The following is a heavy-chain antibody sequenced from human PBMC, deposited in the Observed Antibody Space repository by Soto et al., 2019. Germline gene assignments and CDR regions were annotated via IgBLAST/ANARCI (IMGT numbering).Heavy chain of an antibody. D-gene: IGHD6-13*01. Sequence: GGSLRLSCEASGFTFSDSAMSWVRQAPGKGLEWVSAISGSGGTTDHADSVKGRFIISRDNSKNTLYLQMNSLRAEDTAVYYCGKYASTSWSHFDYWGQGTLVTVSS. CDR3: GKYASTSWSHFDY. V-gene: IGHV3-23*01. CDR2: ISGSGGTT. CDR1: GFTFSDSA. J-gene: IGHJ4*02.